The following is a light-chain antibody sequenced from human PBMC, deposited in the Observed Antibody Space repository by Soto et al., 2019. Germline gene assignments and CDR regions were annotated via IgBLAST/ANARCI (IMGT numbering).Light chain of an antibody. CDR3: QQYYNIPKT. Sequence: DIVMTQSPDSLAVSLGERATINCKSSQSVLYSSNNKNYLAWYQQKSGQPPKLLIYWASTRESGVPDRFSGSGSGTDFTLTISSLQAEDVAVYYCQQYYNIPKTFGQGTKVDIK. CDR2: WAS. CDR1: QSVLYSSNNKNY. J-gene: IGKJ1*01. V-gene: IGKV4-1*01.